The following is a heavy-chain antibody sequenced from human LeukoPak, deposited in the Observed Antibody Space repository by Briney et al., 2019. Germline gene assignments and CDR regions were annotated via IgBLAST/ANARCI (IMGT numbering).Heavy chain of an antibody. CDR2: IRYDGSNK. V-gene: IGHV3-30*02. CDR1: GFTFSSYG. D-gene: IGHD3-10*01. CDR3: AKPMVRGVRAQVDY. J-gene: IGHJ4*02. Sequence: GGSLRLSCAASGFTFSSYGMHWVRQAPGKGLEWVAFIRYDGSNKYYADSVKGRFTISRDNSKNTLYLQMNSLRAEDTAVYYCAKPMVRGVRAQVDYWGQGTLVTVSS.